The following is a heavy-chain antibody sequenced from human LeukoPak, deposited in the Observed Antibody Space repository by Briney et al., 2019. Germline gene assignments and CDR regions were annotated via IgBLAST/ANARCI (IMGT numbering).Heavy chain of an antibody. J-gene: IGHJ4*02. V-gene: IGHV3-23*01. CDR2: ITTSDGNT. D-gene: IGHD2-8*01. CDR3: AYYDPCINGVCSLDY. CDR1: GFTFSSYT. Sequence: PGGSLRLSCAASGFTFSSYTMSWVRQAPGEGLEWVSTITTSDGNTYYADSVKGRFTVSRDNSKNTLYLQMNSLRAEDTAVYYCAYYDPCINGVCSLDYWGQGTLVTVSS.